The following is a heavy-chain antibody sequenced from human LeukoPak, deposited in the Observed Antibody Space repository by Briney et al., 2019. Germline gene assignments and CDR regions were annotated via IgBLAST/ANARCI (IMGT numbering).Heavy chain of an antibody. D-gene: IGHD4-17*01. CDR3: ARGYDYGDYVGDFDY. CDR1: GYTFTSYP. CDR2: ITTYNGNT. Sequence: GASVKVSCKASGYTFTSYPISWVRQPPGQGLEWMGWITTYNGNTNYAQKLQGRVTMTTDTSTSTAYMDLRGLRSDDTAVYYCARGYDYGDYVGDFDYWGQGTLVTVSS. V-gene: IGHV1-18*01. J-gene: IGHJ4*02.